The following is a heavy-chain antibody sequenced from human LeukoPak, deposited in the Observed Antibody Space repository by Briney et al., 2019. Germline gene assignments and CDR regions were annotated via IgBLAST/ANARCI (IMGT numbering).Heavy chain of an antibody. J-gene: IGHJ6*04. V-gene: IGHV4-34*01. D-gene: IGHD3-9*01. CDR2: INHSGST. Sequence: SETLSLTCAVYGGSFSGYYWSWIRQPPGKGLDWIGEINHSGSTNYNPSLKSRVTISVDTSKNQFSLKLSSVTAADTAVYYCARVYYDILTGSRMDVWGKGTTVTVSS. CDR3: ARVYYDILTGSRMDV. CDR1: GGSFSGYY.